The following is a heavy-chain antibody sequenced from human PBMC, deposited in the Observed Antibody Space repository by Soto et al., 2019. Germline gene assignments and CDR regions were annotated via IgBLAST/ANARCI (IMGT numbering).Heavy chain of an antibody. CDR3: GGSSNWYWTVQY. CDR2: IIPIFGRA. D-gene: IGHD6-13*01. V-gene: IGHV1-69*12. Sequence: QVQLVQSGAEMKKPGSSVKVSCKASGGTFSSYAISWVRQAPGQGLEWMGGIIPIFGRANYAQKFQGRVTIPADESTSTAYMELSSLRSEDTAVYYCGGSSNWYWTVQYWGQGTLVTVSS. CDR1: GGTFSSYA. J-gene: IGHJ4*02.